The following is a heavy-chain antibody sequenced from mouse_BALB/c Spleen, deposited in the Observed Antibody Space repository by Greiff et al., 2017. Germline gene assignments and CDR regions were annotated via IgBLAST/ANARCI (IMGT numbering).Heavy chain of an antibody. V-gene: IGHV1-7*01. D-gene: IGHD2-4*01. CDR1: GYTFTSYW. Sequence: LVESGAELAKPGASVKMSCKASGYTFTSYWMHWVKQRPGQGLEWIGYINPSTGYTEYNQKFKDKATLTADKSSSTAYMQLSSLTSEDSAVYYCARSGITTRFAYWGQGTLVTVSA. J-gene: IGHJ3*01. CDR2: INPSTGYT. CDR3: ARSGITTRFAY.